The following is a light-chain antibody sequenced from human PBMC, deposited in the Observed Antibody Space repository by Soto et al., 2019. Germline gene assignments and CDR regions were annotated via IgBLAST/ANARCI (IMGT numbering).Light chain of an antibody. CDR3: QQYVDSVT. CDR2: ATS. V-gene: IGKV3-20*01. J-gene: IGKJ5*01. CDR1: QTVSSGY. Sequence: EIVLTQSPDILSLSPGERATLSCRASQTVSSGYLAWYQQKPGQAPRLLIYATSNGAAGIPDRFRGSGSETDFTLTINALEPEDFAVYYCQQYVDSVTFGGGTRVEI.